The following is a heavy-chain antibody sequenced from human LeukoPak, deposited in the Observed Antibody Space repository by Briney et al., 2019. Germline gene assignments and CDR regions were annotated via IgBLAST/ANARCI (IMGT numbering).Heavy chain of an antibody. J-gene: IGHJ3*02. Sequence: SETLSLTCTVSGGSISSSSYYWGWIRQPPGKGLEWIGSIYYSGSTNYNPSLKSRVTISVDTSKNQFSLKLSPVTAADTVVFYCASLTTADAFDIWGQGTMVTVSS. CDR3: ASLTTADAFDI. CDR2: IYYSGST. V-gene: IGHV4-39*07. D-gene: IGHD3-22*01. CDR1: GGSISSSSYY.